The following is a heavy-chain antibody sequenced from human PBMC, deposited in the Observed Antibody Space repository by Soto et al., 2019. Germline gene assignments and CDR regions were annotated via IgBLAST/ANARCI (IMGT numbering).Heavy chain of an antibody. J-gene: IGHJ4*02. CDR2: ISGSGGST. Sequence: GGSLRLSCVASGFTFSSYAMSWVRQAPGKGLEWVSAISGSGGSTYYADSVKGRFTISRDNSKNTLYLQMNSLRAEDTAVYYCARAATVIVGVPDGFDYWGQGTLVTVSS. V-gene: IGHV3-23*01. D-gene: IGHD1-26*01. CDR1: GFTFSSYA. CDR3: ARAATVIVGVPDGFDY.